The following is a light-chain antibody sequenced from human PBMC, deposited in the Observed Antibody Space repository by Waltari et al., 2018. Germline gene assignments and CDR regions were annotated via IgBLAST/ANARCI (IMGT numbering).Light chain of an antibody. V-gene: IGKV3-20*01. J-gene: IGKJ1*01. Sequence: EIVLTQSPGTLSLSPGDRATLSCRASQSVGTSLPWYQHKPGQAPRLLIYHAAVWATGIPDRFRGGGSGTDFSLTISRLEPEDFAVYYCQMYVRLPATFGQGTKVEVK. CDR2: HAA. CDR3: QMYVRLPAT. CDR1: QSVGTS.